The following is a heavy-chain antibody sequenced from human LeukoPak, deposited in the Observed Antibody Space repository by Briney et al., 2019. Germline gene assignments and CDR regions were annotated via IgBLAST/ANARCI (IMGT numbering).Heavy chain of an antibody. J-gene: IGHJ3*02. Sequence: PGRSLRLSCAASGFTFSSYAMHWVRQAPGKGLEWVAVISYDGSNKYYADSVKGRFTISRDNSKNTLYLQKNSLRAEDTAVYYCARVDDSSGYYGDAFDIWGQGTMVTVSS. V-gene: IGHV3-30*04. D-gene: IGHD3-22*01. CDR1: GFTFSSYA. CDR2: ISYDGSNK. CDR3: ARVDDSSGYYGDAFDI.